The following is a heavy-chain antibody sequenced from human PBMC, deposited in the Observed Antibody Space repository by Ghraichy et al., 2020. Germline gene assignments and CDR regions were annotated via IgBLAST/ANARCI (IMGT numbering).Heavy chain of an antibody. V-gene: IGHV4-4*07. CDR1: GGSISSYY. CDR2: IYTSGST. Sequence: LETLSLTCTVSGGSISSYYWSWIRQPAGKGLEWIGRIYTSGSTNYNPSLKSRVTMSVDTSKNQFSLKLSSVTAADTAVYYCARGGIAAAVNAYLDWFDPWGQGTLVTVSS. CDR3: ARGGIAAAVNAYLDWFDP. D-gene: IGHD6-13*01. J-gene: IGHJ5*02.